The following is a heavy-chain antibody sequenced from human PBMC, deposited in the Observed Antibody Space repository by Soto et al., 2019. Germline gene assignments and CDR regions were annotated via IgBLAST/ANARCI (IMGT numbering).Heavy chain of an antibody. CDR2: IYYSGST. CDR1: GGSISSYY. J-gene: IGHJ4*02. CDR3: ARAEGSYYGIL. V-gene: IGHV4-59*01. D-gene: IGHD3-10*01. Sequence: PSETLSLTCTVSGGSISSYYWSWIRQPPGKRLEWIGYIYYSGSTNYNPSLKSRVTISVDPSKNQFSLKLSSVTAADTAVYYCARAEGSYYGILWGQGTLVTVSS.